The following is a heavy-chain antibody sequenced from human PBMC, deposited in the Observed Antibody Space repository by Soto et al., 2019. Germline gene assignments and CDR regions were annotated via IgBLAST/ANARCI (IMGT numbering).Heavy chain of an antibody. V-gene: IGHV1-46*01. J-gene: IGHJ5*02. Sequence: ASVKVSCKASGYTFTSYYMHWVRQAPGQGLEWMGIINPSGGSTSYAQKFQGRVTMTRDTSTSTVYMELGSLRSEDTAVYYCARDGSRIGYCTNGVCSNWFDPWGQGTLVTVSS. CDR3: ARDGSRIGYCTNGVCSNWFDP. D-gene: IGHD2-8*01. CDR2: INPSGGST. CDR1: GYTFTSYY.